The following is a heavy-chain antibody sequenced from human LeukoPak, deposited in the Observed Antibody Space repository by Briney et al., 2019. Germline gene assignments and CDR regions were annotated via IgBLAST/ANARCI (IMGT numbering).Heavy chain of an antibody. CDR3: ARLKQWLVPKGVDY. D-gene: IGHD6-19*01. CDR2: ISSSGSTI. J-gene: IGHJ4*02. Sequence: GGSLRLSCAAAGCTFSDYYMSWIRQAPGKGLEWVSYISSSGSTIYYADSVKGRFTISRDNAKNSLYLQMNSLRAEDTAAYYCARLKQWLVPKGVDYWGQGTLVTVSS. CDR1: GCTFSDYY. V-gene: IGHV3-11*01.